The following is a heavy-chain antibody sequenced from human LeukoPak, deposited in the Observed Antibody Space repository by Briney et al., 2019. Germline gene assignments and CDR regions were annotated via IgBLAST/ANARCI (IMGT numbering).Heavy chain of an antibody. V-gene: IGHV1-8*01. Sequence: ASVKVSCKASGYTFTSYDINWVRQATGRGPEWMGWMNPNSGNTGYAQKFQGRVTMTRNTSISTAYMELSSLRSEDTAVYYCAREGYYYGSGSYYNGYYYYYMDVWGKGTTVTVSS. CDR1: GYTFTSYD. CDR3: AREGYYYGSGSYYNGYYYYYMDV. J-gene: IGHJ6*03. CDR2: MNPNSGNT. D-gene: IGHD3-10*01.